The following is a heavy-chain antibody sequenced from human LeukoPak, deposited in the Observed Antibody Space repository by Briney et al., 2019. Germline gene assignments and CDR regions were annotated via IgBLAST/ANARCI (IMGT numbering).Heavy chain of an antibody. CDR3: ARDGWELLPFPGYYFDY. D-gene: IGHD1-26*01. CDR1: GYTLIELS. J-gene: IGHJ4*02. CDR2: FDPEDGET. V-gene: IGHV1-24*01. Sequence: ASVKVSCKVSGYTLIELSMHWVRQAPGKGLAWMGGFDPEDGETIYAQKFQGRVTMTEDTSTDTAYMELSRLRSDDTAVYYCARDGWELLPFPGYYFDYWGQGTLVTVSS.